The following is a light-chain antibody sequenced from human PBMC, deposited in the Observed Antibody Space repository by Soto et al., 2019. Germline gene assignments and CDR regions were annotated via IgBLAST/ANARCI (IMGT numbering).Light chain of an antibody. Sequence: DIQMTQSPSTLSASVGDRVPITCRASQCISSWLAWYQQKPGKAPKLTIYKAADLESGVPSRFNGSGSGTEFTLSISSLEPDDSATYYCEHYSTYPLAFGGGTKVEIK. CDR3: EHYSTYPLA. CDR2: KAA. CDR1: QCISSW. V-gene: IGKV1-5*03. J-gene: IGKJ4*02.